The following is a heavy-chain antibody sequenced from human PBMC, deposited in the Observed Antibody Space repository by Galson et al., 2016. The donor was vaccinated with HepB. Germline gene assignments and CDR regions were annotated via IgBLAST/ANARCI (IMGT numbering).Heavy chain of an antibody. D-gene: IGHD1/OR15-1a*01. V-gene: IGHV3-21*01. J-gene: IGHJ6*02. CDR1: GFTFSRYS. Sequence: SLRLSCAASGFTFSRYSINWVRQAPGKGLEWVSSISSSSTYIYYADSVKGRFTISRDNAKNSLYLQMNSLRAEDTALYYCARDKGITGTTYYYYGMDVWGQGTTVTVSS. CDR2: ISSSSTYI. CDR3: ARDKGITGTTYYYYGMDV.